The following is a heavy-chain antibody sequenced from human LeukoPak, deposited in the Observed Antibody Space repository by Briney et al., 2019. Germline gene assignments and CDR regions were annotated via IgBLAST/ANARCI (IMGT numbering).Heavy chain of an antibody. D-gene: IGHD3-3*01. CDR3: ARDGQQHYDLPYYYYYYYMDV. CDR2: ISSSGSTI. J-gene: IGHJ6*03. CDR1: GFTFSDYY. Sequence: GGSLRLSCAASGFTFSDYYMSWIRQAPGKGLEWVPYISSSGSTIYYADSVKGRFTISRDNAKNSLYLQMNSLRAEDTAVYYCARDGQQHYDLPYYYYYYYMDVWGKGTTVTVSS. V-gene: IGHV3-11*04.